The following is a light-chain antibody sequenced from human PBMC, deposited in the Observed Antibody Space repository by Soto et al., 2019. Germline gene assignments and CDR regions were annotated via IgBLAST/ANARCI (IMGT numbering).Light chain of an antibody. J-gene: IGLJ1*01. V-gene: IGLV2-14*01. CDR3: ISYTSSSTRV. CDR2: EVS. CDR1: SSDVGGYNY. Sequence: QSALTQPASVSGSPGQSITISCTGTSSDVGGYNYVSWYHQHPGKAPKLMIYEVSNRPPGVSNRFSGSKSGNTASLTISGLQAEDEADYYCISYTSSSTRVFGTGTKLTVL.